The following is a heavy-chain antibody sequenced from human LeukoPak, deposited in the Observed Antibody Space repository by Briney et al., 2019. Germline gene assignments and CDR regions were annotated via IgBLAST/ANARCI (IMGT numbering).Heavy chain of an antibody. CDR1: GGSISSSSYY. CDR2: IYYSGST. Sequence: SETLSLTCTVSGGSISSSSYYWGWIRQPPGKGLDWIGSIYYSGSTYYNPSLKSRVTISVDTSKNQFSLKLSSVTAADTAVYYCARHAHSSGSYYFDYWGQGTLVTVSS. D-gene: IGHD6-19*01. J-gene: IGHJ4*02. V-gene: IGHV4-39*01. CDR3: ARHAHSSGSYYFDY.